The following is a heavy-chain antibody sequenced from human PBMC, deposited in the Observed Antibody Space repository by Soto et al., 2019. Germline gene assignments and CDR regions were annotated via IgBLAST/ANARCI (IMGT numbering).Heavy chain of an antibody. Sequence: VGSLRLSCAASVFIFSSHWMHCVRQAPGKGLVGVSHIGPDGSNIWEADSVQGRFTISRDNARNRLYLQMNSLRDEDTAIYYCVRDNNWSFEYWGQGILVRVSS. CDR1: VFIFSSHW. J-gene: IGHJ4*02. CDR3: VRDNNWSFEY. CDR2: IGPDGSNI. D-gene: IGHD1-1*01. V-gene: IGHV3-74*01.